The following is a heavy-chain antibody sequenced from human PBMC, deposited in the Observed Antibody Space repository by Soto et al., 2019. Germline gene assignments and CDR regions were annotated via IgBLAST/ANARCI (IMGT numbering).Heavy chain of an antibody. Sequence: QVQLQESGPGLVKPSETLSLTCTVSGGSITNYYYSWIRQPPGKGLEWIGYIFHTGTTSYNPSLKSRVTLSXXXSXXQFSLKLNSVTAADTAVYYCTTEAYDNSGSLAFDIWGPGTLVTVS. CDR1: GGSITNYY. V-gene: IGHV4-59*08. CDR3: TTEAYDNSGSLAFDI. CDR2: IFHTGTT. J-gene: IGHJ3*02. D-gene: IGHD3-22*01.